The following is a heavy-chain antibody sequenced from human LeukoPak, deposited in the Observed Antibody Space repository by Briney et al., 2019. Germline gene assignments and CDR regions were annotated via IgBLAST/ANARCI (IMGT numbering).Heavy chain of an antibody. CDR2: IRYDGGNK. J-gene: IGHJ4*02. D-gene: IGHD1-26*01. CDR3: AKDRGSGSYFDY. Sequence: GGSLRLSCAASGFTFSSSAMNCVRQAPGKGLEWVSFIRYDGGNKYYADSVKGRFTISRDNSKNTLYLQMNSLRGEDTAVYYCAKDRGSGSYFDYWGQGTLVTVSS. CDR1: GFTFSSSA. V-gene: IGHV3-30*02.